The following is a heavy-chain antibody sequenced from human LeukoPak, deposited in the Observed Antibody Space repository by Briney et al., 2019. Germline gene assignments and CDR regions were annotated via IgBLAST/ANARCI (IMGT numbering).Heavy chain of an antibody. CDR2: INHSGST. J-gene: IGHJ3*02. Sequence: SETLSLTCAVYGGSFSGYYWSWIRQPPGKGLEWIGEINHSGSTNYNPSLKSRVTISVDRSKNQFSLKLSSVTAADTAVYYCARDSNAFDIWGQGTMVTVSS. CDR1: GGSFSGYY. CDR3: ARDSNAFDI. V-gene: IGHV4-34*01.